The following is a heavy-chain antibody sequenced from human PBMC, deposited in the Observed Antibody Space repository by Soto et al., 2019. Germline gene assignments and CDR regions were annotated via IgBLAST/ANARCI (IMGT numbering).Heavy chain of an antibody. J-gene: IGHJ6*02. CDR2: ITSSGSYV. V-gene: IGHV3-21*01. Sequence: EVQLVESGGGLVKPGGSLRLSCVTSGFTFSRNTMNWVRQAPGKGLEWVASITSSGSYVYYADSVKGRFSASRDNANNSLSRQMNSLRPDDTAVYFCVKDEGIEAMDVLGQGTTVSVSS. D-gene: IGHD3-3*02. CDR1: GFTFSRNT. CDR3: VKDEGIEAMDV.